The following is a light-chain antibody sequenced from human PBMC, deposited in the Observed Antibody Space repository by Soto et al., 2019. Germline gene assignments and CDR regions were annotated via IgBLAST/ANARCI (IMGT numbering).Light chain of an antibody. J-gene: IGLJ1*01. CDR3: SSYTSSSTYYV. CDR2: DVS. CDR1: SSDVGGYNY. V-gene: IGLV2-14*01. Sequence: QSVLTQPASVSGSPGQSITFSCTGTSSDVGGYNYVSWYQQHPGKAPKLMIYDVSNRPSGVSNRFSGSKSGNTASLTISGLQAEDEADYYCSSYTSSSTYYVFGTGTKVTV.